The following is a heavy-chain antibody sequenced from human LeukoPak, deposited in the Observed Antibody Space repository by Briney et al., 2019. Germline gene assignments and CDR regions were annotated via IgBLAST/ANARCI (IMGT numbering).Heavy chain of an antibody. D-gene: IGHD3-22*01. Sequence: ASVKVSCKASGYTFTSYALHWVRQAPGQRLEWMGCINGDNGNTKYSQKFQDRVTINRDTSASTAHMELSSLTSEDTAVYYCARENLPYYYDSSGYSLDMDVWGQGTMVTVSS. V-gene: IGHV1-3*01. J-gene: IGHJ3*01. CDR1: GYTFTSYA. CDR2: INGDNGNT. CDR3: ARENLPYYYDSSGYSLDMDV.